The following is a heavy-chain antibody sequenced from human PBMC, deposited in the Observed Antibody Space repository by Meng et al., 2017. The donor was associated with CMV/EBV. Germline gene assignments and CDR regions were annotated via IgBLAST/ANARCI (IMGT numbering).Heavy chain of an antibody. CDR1: GFTFSGYS. CDR3: ARLERFLEWLISKTSYGMDV. V-gene: IGHV3-21*01. J-gene: IGHJ6*02. CDR2: ISSSSSYI. Sequence: GESLKISCAASGFTFSGYSMNWVRQAPGKGLEWVSSISSSSSYIYYADSVKGRFTISRDNAKNSLYLQMNSLRAEDTAVYYCARLERFLEWLISKTSYGMDVWGQGTTVTVSS. D-gene: IGHD3-3*01.